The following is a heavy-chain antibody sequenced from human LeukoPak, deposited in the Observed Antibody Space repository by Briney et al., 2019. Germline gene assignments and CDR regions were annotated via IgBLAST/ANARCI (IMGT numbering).Heavy chain of an antibody. Sequence: PGGSLRLSCAASGFTFSTYAMTWVRQAPGKGLEWVSAISGSGGSTYYADSVKGRFTVSRDNSKNTLYLQMNSLRVEDTAVYYCAKDQVVTPEYYFDYWGQGTLVTVSS. CDR1: GFTFSTYA. D-gene: IGHD4-23*01. CDR3: AKDQVVTPEYYFDY. J-gene: IGHJ4*02. CDR2: ISGSGGST. V-gene: IGHV3-23*01.